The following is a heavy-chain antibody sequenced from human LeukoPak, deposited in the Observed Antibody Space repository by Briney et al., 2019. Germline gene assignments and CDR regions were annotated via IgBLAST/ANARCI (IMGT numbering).Heavy chain of an antibody. CDR2: INPNSGGT. D-gene: IGHD6-13*01. V-gene: IGHV1-2*02. CDR1: GGTFSSYA. CDR3: ARRVGGSIAAPFDY. J-gene: IGHJ4*02. Sequence: ASVKVSCKASGGTFSSYAISWVRQAPGQGLEWMGWINPNSGGTNYAQKFQGRVTMTRDTSISTAYMELSRLRSDDTAVYYCARRVGGSIAAPFDYWGQGTLVTVSS.